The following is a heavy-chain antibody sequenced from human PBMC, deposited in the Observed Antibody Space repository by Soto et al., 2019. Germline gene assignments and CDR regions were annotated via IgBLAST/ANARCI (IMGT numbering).Heavy chain of an antibody. CDR2: ITYSGGTT. CDR3: AKDGDCSGTTCFADY. CDR1: GFTFSTYA. V-gene: IGHV3-23*01. D-gene: IGHD2-2*01. J-gene: IGHJ4*02. Sequence: GGSLRLSCAASGFTFSTYAMNWVRQAPGKGLEWVSTITYSGGTTYYADSVKGRFTISRDNSRNTLYLQMNILRVEDTAVYYCAKDGDCSGTTCFADYWGQGALVTVS.